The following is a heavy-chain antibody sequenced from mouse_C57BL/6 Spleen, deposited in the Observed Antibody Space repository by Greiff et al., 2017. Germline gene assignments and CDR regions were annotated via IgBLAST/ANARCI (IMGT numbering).Heavy chain of an antibody. D-gene: IGHD1-1*01. CDR2: ISDGGSYT. V-gene: IGHV5-4*01. Sequence: EVKLMESGGGLVKPGGSLTLSCAVSGFTFSSYAMSWVRQTPEKRLEWVATISDGGSYTYYPDNVKGRFTISRDNAKNNLYLQMSHLKSEDTAMYYCARERMILITAVVAPYFDVWGTGTTVTVSS. J-gene: IGHJ1*03. CDR1: GFTFSSYA. CDR3: ARERMILITAVVAPYFDV.